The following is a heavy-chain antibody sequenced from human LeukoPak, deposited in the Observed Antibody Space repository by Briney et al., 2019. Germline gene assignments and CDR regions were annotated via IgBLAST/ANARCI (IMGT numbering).Heavy chain of an antibody. CDR3: AKGEYNWNYVKKYYFDY. V-gene: IGHV3-23*01. CDR2: ISGSGSGGST. D-gene: IGHD1-7*01. CDR1: GFTFSSSA. J-gene: IGHJ4*02. Sequence: GGSLRLSRAASGFTFSSSAMSWVRQAPGKGLEWVSSISGSGSGGSTYYADSVKGRFTISRDNSKNTLYLQMNSLRAEDTAVYYCAKGEYNWNYVKKYYFDYWGQGTLVTVSS.